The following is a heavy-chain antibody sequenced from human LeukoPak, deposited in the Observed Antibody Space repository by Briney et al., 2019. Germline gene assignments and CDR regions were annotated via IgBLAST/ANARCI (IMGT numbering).Heavy chain of an antibody. CDR3: AKIPLMATVTGHDY. V-gene: IGHV3-30*02. CDR1: GFTFSSYG. D-gene: IGHD5-24*01. J-gene: IGHJ4*02. CDR2: IRYDGSNK. Sequence: PGGSLRLSFAASGFTFSSYGMHWVRQAPGKGLEWVAFIRYDGSNKYYADSVKGRFTISRDNSKNTLYLQMNSLRAEDTAVYYCAKIPLMATVTGHDYWGQGTLVTVSS.